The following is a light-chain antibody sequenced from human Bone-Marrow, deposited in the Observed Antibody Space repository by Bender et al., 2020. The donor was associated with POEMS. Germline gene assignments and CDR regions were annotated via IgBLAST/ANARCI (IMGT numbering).Light chain of an antibody. CDR1: SSDVGGNYF. CDR3: CSYAGSSTFVV. J-gene: IGLJ2*01. V-gene: IGLV2-23*02. CDR2: EVN. Sequence: QSALTQPASVSGSPGQSITISCTGTSSDVGGNYFVSWYQHHPGKAPKLLIFEVNKRPSGVPDRFSGSRSGNTASLTVSGLQAEDEADYYCCSYAGSSTFVVFGGGTRLTVL.